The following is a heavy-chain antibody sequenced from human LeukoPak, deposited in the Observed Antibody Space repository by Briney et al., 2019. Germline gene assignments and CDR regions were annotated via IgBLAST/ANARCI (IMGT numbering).Heavy chain of an antibody. CDR1: GFTFSSYS. V-gene: IGHV3-21*01. CDR2: ISSSSSYI. CDR3: ARVYCSSTSCYRTPVGYFQH. J-gene: IGHJ1*01. D-gene: IGHD2-2*01. Sequence: PGGSLRLSCAASGFTFSSYSMNWVRQAPGKGLEWVSSISSSSSYIYYADPVKGRFTISRDNAKNSLYLQMNSLRAEDTAVYYCARVYCSSTSCYRTPVGYFQHWGQGTLVTVSS.